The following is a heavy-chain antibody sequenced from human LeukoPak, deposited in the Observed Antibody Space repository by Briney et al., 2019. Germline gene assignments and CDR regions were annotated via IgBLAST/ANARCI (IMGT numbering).Heavy chain of an antibody. D-gene: IGHD3-3*01. CDR1: GGSFSANY. Sequence: PSETLSLTCAVYGGSFSANYWSWIRQPPGKGLECNGEVNHSGSTKYNPSLKSRVTISADTSKNQFSLKLSSVTAADTAVYYCARVAITIFGNHQVDYYGMDVWGQGTTVTVSS. V-gene: IGHV4-34*01. J-gene: IGHJ6*02. CDR2: VNHSGST. CDR3: ARVAITIFGNHQVDYYGMDV.